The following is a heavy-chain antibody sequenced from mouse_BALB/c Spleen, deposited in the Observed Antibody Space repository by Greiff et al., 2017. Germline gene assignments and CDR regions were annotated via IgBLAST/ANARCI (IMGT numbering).Heavy chain of an antibody. Sequence: EVKLMESGGGLVQPGGSMKLSCVASGFTFSNYWMNWVRQSPEKGLEWVAEIRLKSNNYATHYAESVKGRFTISRDDSKSSVYLQMNNLRAEDTGIYYCTSNFWYFDVWGAGTTVTVSS. CDR1: GFTFSNYW. V-gene: IGHV6-6*02. J-gene: IGHJ1*01. CDR2: IRLKSNNYAT. CDR3: TSNFWYFDV. D-gene: IGHD1-3*01.